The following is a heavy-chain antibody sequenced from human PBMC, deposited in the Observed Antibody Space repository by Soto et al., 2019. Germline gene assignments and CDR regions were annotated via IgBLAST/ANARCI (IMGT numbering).Heavy chain of an antibody. V-gene: IGHV3-15*01. J-gene: IGHJ3*02. D-gene: IGHD2-2*02. CDR1: GFTFSNAW. CDR3: TKELSLYCTGTSCYSDAFDI. CDR2: IKRKTDGGTI. Sequence: GGSLRLSCAASGFTFSNAWMTWVRQAPGKGLEWVGRIKRKTDGGTIDYAAPVKGRFTISRDDSKSALYLQMNSLKTEDTAVYYCTKELSLYCTGTSCYSDAFDIWGQGTMVTVSS.